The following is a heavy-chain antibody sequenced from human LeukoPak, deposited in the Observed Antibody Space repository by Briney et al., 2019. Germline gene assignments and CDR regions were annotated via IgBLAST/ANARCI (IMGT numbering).Heavy chain of an antibody. J-gene: IGHJ6*03. V-gene: IGHV4-34*01. D-gene: IGHD2-2*01. Sequence: SETLSLTCAVYGGSFSGYCWSWIRQPPGKGLEWIGEINHSGSTNYNPSLKSRVTISVDTSKNQFSLKLSSVTAADTAMYYCARVGVQIVVVPAATTQTTYYYYMDVWGKGNTVTVSS. CDR3: ARVGVQIVVVPAATTQTTYYYYMDV. CDR2: INHSGST. CDR1: GGSFSGYC.